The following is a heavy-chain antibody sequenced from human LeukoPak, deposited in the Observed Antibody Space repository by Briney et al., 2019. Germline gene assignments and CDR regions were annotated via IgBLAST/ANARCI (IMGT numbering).Heavy chain of an antibody. CDR2: ISGSGGST. V-gene: IGHV3-23*01. J-gene: IGHJ4*02. CDR1: GFTFSSYA. Sequence: PGGSLRLSCAASGFTFSSYAMSWVRQAPGKGLEWVSAISGSGGSTYYADSVKGRFTISRDNAKNSLYLQMSSLRAEDTALYYCAKDRTYDSSGYYFDYWGQGTLVTVSS. CDR3: AKDRTYDSSGYYFDY. D-gene: IGHD3-22*01.